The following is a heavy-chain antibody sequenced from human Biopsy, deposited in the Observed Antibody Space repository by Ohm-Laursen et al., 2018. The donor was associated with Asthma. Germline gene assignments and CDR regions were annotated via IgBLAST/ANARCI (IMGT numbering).Heavy chain of an antibody. CDR1: GYTFTSYA. Sequence: GASVTASCKASGYTFTSYAMHWVRQAPGQRLEWMGWIYAGNGNTKYSQKFQGRVTITRDTSASTAYMELSSLRSEDPAVYYFARPYYDSSGYYYENLSFDYWGQGTLVTVSS. D-gene: IGHD3-22*01. V-gene: IGHV1-3*01. CDR3: ARPYYDSSGYYYENLSFDY. CDR2: IYAGNGNT. J-gene: IGHJ4*02.